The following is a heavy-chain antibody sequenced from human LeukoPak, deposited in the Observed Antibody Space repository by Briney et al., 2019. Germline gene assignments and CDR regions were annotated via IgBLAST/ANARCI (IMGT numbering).Heavy chain of an antibody. D-gene: IGHD2-21*01. Sequence: GGSLRLSCAACGFTYDHYDMRWVRQARGKGLEWVSGINWNGGSTGYADSVKGRFTISRDNAKHSLYLQMNSLRAEDTALYYCARDSDIVVVIATSSFGYWGQGTLVTVSS. V-gene: IGHV3-20*04. CDR2: INWNGGST. CDR1: GFTYDHYD. J-gene: IGHJ4*02. CDR3: ARDSDIVVVIATSSFGY.